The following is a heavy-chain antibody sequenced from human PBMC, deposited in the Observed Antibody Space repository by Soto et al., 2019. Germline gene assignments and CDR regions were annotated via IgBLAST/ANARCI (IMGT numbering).Heavy chain of an antibody. CDR3: ALGMVRGVMALYYYYYMDV. D-gene: IGHD3-10*01. CDR2: INPSGGST. V-gene: IGHV1-46*03. CDR1: GYTFTSYY. Sequence: ASVKVSCKASGYTFTSYYMHWVRQAPGQGLEWMGIINPSGGSTSYAQKFQGRVTMTRDTSTSTVYMELSSLRSEDTAVYYCALGMVRGVMALYYYYYMDVWGKGTTVTVSS. J-gene: IGHJ6*03.